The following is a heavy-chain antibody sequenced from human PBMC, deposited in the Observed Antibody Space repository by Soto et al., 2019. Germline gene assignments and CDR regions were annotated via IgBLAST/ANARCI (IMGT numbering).Heavy chain of an antibody. CDR1: GYSFTSYW. CDR2: IYPGDSDT. D-gene: IGHD2-2*02. CDR3: ARQSRCSSTSCYTDGMDV. V-gene: IGHV5-51*01. J-gene: IGHJ6*02. Sequence: PGESLKISCKGSGYSFTSYWIGWVRQMPGKGLEWMGIIYPGDSDTRYSPPFQGQVTISADKSISTAYLQWSSLKASDTAMYYCARQSRCSSTSCYTDGMDVWGQGTTVTVSS.